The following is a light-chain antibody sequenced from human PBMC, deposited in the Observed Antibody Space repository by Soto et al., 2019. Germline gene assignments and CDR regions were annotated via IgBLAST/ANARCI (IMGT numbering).Light chain of an antibody. Sequence: EVVLTQSPATLSLSPGERATLSCRASENVRTFVDWYQQKPGQAPRLLIYGASNRATGIPARFSGSGSGTDFTLTISRLEPEDFAMYYCQQFGTSRLTFGGGTKVEIK. CDR1: ENVRTF. V-gene: IGKV3-20*01. J-gene: IGKJ4*01. CDR2: GAS. CDR3: QQFGTSRLT.